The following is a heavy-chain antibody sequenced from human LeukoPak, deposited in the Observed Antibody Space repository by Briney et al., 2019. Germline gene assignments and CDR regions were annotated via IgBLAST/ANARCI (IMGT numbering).Heavy chain of an antibody. V-gene: IGHV1-69*02. CDR2: IIPILGIA. D-gene: IGHD6-6*01. CDR1: GGTFSSYT. Sequence: SVKVSCKASGGTFSSYTISWVRQAPGQGLEWMGRIIPILGIANYAQKFQGRVTITADKTTRTAYMELSSLRSEDTAVYYCARVSYTYSSSSSTFDYWGQGTLVTVSS. CDR3: ARVSYTYSSSSSTFDY. J-gene: IGHJ4*02.